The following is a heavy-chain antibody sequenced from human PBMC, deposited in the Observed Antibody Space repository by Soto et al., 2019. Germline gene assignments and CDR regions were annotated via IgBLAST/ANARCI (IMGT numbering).Heavy chain of an antibody. CDR1: GVTFSSYD. Sequence: PGGSLRLSCAASGVTFSSYDIHWVRQATGKGLEWVSAIGTAGDTYYPGSVKGRFTISRENAKNSLYLQMNSLRAGDTAVYYCARVGEYPGAFDIWGQGTMVTVSS. J-gene: IGHJ3*02. CDR2: IGTAGDT. D-gene: IGHD1-26*01. V-gene: IGHV3-13*01. CDR3: ARVGEYPGAFDI.